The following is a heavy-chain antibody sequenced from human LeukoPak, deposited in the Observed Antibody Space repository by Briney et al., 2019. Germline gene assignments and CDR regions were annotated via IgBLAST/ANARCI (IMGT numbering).Heavy chain of an antibody. CDR2: ITGSGGST. CDR1: GFTFSSFG. J-gene: IGHJ6*04. CDR3: ARDLPKDRTMDV. V-gene: IGHV3-23*01. Sequence: PWGSLRLSCAASGFTFSSFGMTWVRQAPGKGLEWVSTITGSGGSTYYADSVKGRFTISRDNSKNTLYLQMNSLRAEDTAVYYCARDLPKDRTMDVWGKGTTVTISS. D-gene: IGHD2-15*01.